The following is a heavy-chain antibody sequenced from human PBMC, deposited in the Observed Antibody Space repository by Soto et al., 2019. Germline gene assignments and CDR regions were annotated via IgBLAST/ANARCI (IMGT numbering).Heavy chain of an antibody. CDR2: IIPLFGTT. CDR3: AAELGFGNLSVV. D-gene: IGHD3-10*01. V-gene: IGHV1-69*01. Sequence: QVQVVQSGVEVRRPGSSVKVSCKASGDTFKNCVISWVRQAPGQGLEWMGGIIPLFGTTDFALRFQGRLTITTDESTTTAYMELSRLRSEDTATYYCAAELGFGNLSVVWGQGTTVIVSS. J-gene: IGHJ6*02. CDR1: GDTFKNCV.